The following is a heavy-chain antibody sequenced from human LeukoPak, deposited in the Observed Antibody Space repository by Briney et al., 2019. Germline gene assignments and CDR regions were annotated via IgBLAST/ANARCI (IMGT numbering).Heavy chain of an antibody. CDR3: ARDRELPRWFDP. CDR1: GGSISSSSYY. CDR2: IYYSGST. J-gene: IGHJ5*02. Sequence: SETLSLTCTVSGGSISSSSYYWGWIRQPPGKGLEWIGSIYYSGSTYYNPSLKSRVTISVDTSKNQFSLKLSSVTAADTAVYYCARDRELPRWFDPWGQGTLVTVSS. D-gene: IGHD1-26*01. V-gene: IGHV4-39*07.